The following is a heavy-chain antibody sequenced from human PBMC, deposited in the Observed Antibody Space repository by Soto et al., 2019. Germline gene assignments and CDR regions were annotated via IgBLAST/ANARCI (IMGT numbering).Heavy chain of an antibody. CDR1: GYSFTIYW. D-gene: IGHD3-10*01. J-gene: IGHJ6*02. V-gene: IGHV5-51*01. CDR2: IFFRCYDT. Sequence: GESLKIPCKGLGYSFTIYWMGLVCQMPGKGLGGVWIIFFRCYDTRYSPSFEGRLTFSGDVSICTASLEWSSLKCSDTALFYCARIMVPHGIDVWGQGTTVTVSS. CDR3: ARIMVPHGIDV.